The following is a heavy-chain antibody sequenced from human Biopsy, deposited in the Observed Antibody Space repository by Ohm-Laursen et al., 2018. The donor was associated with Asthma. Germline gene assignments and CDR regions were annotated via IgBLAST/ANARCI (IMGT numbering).Heavy chain of an antibody. CDR1: RFTYE. D-gene: IGHD7-27*01. Sequence: SSLRLSCAASRFTYEMHWVRQAPGKGLEWAAVISYDGSSIYYADSVKGRFTISRDNSKNTLSLQMNILTAEDTAVYYCARDAPTGGYIDYWGLGTLVTVSS. CDR2: ISYDGSSI. CDR3: ARDAPTGGYIDY. J-gene: IGHJ4*02. V-gene: IGHV3-30-3*01.